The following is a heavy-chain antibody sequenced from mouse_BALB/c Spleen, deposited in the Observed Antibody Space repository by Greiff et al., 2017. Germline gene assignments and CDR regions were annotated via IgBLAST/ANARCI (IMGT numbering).Heavy chain of an antibody. CDR2: ISYSGST. J-gene: IGHJ2*01. D-gene: IGHD1-1*01. Sequence: ESGPSLVKPSQTLSLTCSVTGDSINGGYWNWIRKFPGNKLEYMGYISYSGSTYYNPSLKSRISITRDTSKNQYYLQLNSVTTEDTATYYCARYYGSSFDCWGQGTTLTVSS. V-gene: IGHV3-8*02. CDR3: ARYYGSSFDC. CDR1: GDSINGGY.